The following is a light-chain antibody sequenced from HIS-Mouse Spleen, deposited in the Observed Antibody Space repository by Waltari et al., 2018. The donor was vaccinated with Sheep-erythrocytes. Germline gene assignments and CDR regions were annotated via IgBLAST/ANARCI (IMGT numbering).Light chain of an antibody. J-gene: IGLJ3*02. CDR1: SSNIGSNY. CDR2: RNN. V-gene: IGLV1-47*01. CDR3: AAWDDSLSGRV. Sequence: QSVLTQPPSASGTPRQRVTISCSGSSSNIGSNYVYWYQQLPGTAPKLLIYRNNRRPSVVPDRCSGSKSGTSASLAISGLRSEDEADYYCAAWDDSLSGRVFGGGTKLTVL.